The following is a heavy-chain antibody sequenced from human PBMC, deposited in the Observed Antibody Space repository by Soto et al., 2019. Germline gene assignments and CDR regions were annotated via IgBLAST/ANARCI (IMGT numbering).Heavy chain of an antibody. CDR2: IYYSGTT. CDR3: ARALTAAHLDY. Sequence: PSETLSLTCTVSGGSISSGSYYWGWVRQPPGKGLEWIGSIYYSGTTYCNPSLKSRVTISVDTSKNQFSLKLSAVTAADTAVYYCARALTAAHLDYWGQGTLVTVSS. V-gene: IGHV4-39*07. J-gene: IGHJ4*02. D-gene: IGHD2-2*01. CDR1: GGSISSGSYY.